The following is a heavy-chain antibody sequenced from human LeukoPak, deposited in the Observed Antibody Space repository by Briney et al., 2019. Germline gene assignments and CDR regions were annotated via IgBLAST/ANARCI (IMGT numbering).Heavy chain of an antibody. CDR3: ARGSYYGMDV. CDR1: GGSISSYY. Sequence: SETLSLTCTVSGGSISSYYWSWIRQPPGKGLEWIGYIYYSGSTNYNPSLKSRVTISVDTSKNQFSLKLSSVTAADTAVYYCARGSYYGMDVWGQGTTVTVSS. CDR2: IYYSGST. V-gene: IGHV4-59*08. J-gene: IGHJ6*02.